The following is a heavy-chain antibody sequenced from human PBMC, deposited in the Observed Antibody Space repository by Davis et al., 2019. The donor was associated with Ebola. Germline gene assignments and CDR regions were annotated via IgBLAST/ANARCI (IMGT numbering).Heavy chain of an antibody. CDR1: GGSFSGYY. V-gene: IGHV4-34*01. D-gene: IGHD6-19*01. CDR3: ASRSYSSGWYYFDY. J-gene: IGHJ4*02. Sequence: PSETLSLTCAVYGGSFSGYYWNWIRQPPGKGLEWIGEINHSGSTNYNPSLKSRVTISVDTSKNQFSLKLSSVTAADTAVYYCASRSYSSGWYYFDYWGQGTLVTVSS. CDR2: INHSGST.